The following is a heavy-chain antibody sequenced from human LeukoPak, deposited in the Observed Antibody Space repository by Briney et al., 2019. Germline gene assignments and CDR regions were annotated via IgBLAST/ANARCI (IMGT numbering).Heavy chain of an antibody. D-gene: IGHD3-10*01. CDR3: ASSSRPYGSGTYSYDS. J-gene: IGHJ4*02. V-gene: IGHV5-51*01. Sequence: GESLKISCKGFGYNFATYWIGWVRQMPGKGLEWMGLIYPGDSDTRYSPSFQGQVTISADKAISTAYLQWYSLKASDTAMYYCASSSRPYGSGTYSYDSWGQGTLVTVSS. CDR1: GYNFATYW. CDR2: IYPGDSDT.